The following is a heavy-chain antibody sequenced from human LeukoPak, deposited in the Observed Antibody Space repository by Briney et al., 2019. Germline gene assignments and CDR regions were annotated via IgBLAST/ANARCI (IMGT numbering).Heavy chain of an antibody. V-gene: IGHV3-43*01. CDR2: ISWDGGST. Sequence: GGSLRLSCAASGFTFDDYTMHWVRQAPGKGLEWVSLISWDGGSTYYADSVKGRFTISRDNSKNSLYLQMNSLRAEDTAVYYCTTLYSGAMDYWGQGTLVTVSS. J-gene: IGHJ4*02. D-gene: IGHD1-26*01. CDR1: GFTFDDYT. CDR3: TTLYSGAMDY.